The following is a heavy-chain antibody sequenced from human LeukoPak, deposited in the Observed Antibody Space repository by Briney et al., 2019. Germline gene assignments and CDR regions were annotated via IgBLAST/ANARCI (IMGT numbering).Heavy chain of an antibody. CDR1: GASITSNY. V-gene: IGHV4-59*01. CDR3: ARERARAFDI. CDR2: IFYIGNT. Sequence: SETLSLTCNVSGASITSNYWSWIRQPPGKGLEWIGYIFYIGNTDYNPSLKSRVTISVDTSKNQFSLKLSSVTAADTAVYYCARERARAFDIWGQGTMVTVSS. J-gene: IGHJ3*02.